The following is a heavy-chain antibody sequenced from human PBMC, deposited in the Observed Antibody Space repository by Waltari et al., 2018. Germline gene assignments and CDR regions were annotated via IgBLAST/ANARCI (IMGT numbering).Heavy chain of an antibody. CDR3: AKGVGSGWYWYFDL. V-gene: IGHV3-43*01. D-gene: IGHD6-19*01. Sequence: EVQLVESGGVVVQPGGSLRLSCAASGFTFDDYTMHWVRQAPGKGLEWVSLMSWDGGSTYYADSVKGRFTSSRDNSKNSLYLQMNGLRTEDTALYYCAKGVGSGWYWYFDLWGRGTLVTVSS. CDR2: MSWDGGST. J-gene: IGHJ2*01. CDR1: GFTFDDYT.